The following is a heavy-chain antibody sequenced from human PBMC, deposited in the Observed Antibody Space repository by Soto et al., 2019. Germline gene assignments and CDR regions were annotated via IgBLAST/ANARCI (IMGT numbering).Heavy chain of an antibody. D-gene: IGHD2-15*01. CDR3: ASHRGYCSGGSCSALVYYFDY. CDR1: GFTFSDYY. Sequence: PGGSLRLSCAASGFTFSDYYMSWIRQAPGKGLEWVSYISSSGSTIYYADSVKGRFTISRDNAKNSLYLQMNSLRAEDTAVYYCASHRGYCSGGSCSALVYYFDYWGQGTLVTVSS. V-gene: IGHV3-11*01. J-gene: IGHJ4*02. CDR2: ISSSGSTI.